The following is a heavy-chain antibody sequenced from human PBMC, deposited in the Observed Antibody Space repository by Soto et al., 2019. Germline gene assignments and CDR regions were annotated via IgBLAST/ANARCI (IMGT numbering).Heavy chain of an antibody. J-gene: IGHJ6*02. CDR1: GFTFSSYG. CDR2: ISYDGSNK. V-gene: IGHV3-30*18. Sequence: GGSLRLSCAASGFTFSSYGMHWVRQAPGKGLEWVAVISYDGSNKYYADSVKGRFTISRDNSKNTLYLQMNSLRAEDTAVYYCAKVPEGIAAYYYYYGMDVWGQGTTVTVSS. D-gene: IGHD6-13*01. CDR3: AKVPEGIAAYYYYYGMDV.